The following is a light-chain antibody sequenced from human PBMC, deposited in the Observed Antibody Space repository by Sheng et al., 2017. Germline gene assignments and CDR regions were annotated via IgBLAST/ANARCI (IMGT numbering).Light chain of an antibody. Sequence: AIQMTQSPSSLSASVGDRVTITCRASQDIRIDLGWYQQKPGKAPNLLIYAASHLKSGVPSRFSGSGSGTDFTLTISSLQPEDFATYYCLQESDYPSFGQGTRLEIK. CDR1: QDIRID. J-gene: IGKJ5*01. CDR2: AAS. CDR3: LQESDYPS. V-gene: IGKV1-6*01.